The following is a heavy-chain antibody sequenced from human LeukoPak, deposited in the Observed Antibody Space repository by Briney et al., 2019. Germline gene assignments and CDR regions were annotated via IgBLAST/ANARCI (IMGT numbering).Heavy chain of an antibody. CDR3: ARGRKSLGGYSGYDRKTVLDY. V-gene: IGHV4-39*07. D-gene: IGHD5-12*01. Sequence: SETLSLTCTVSGGSISSSSYYWGWIRQPPGKGLEWIGEINHSGSTNYNPSLKSRVTISVDTSKNQFSLKLSSVTAADTAVYYCARGRKSLGGYSGYDRKTVLDYWGQGTLVTVSS. CDR1: GGSISSSSYY. J-gene: IGHJ4*02. CDR2: INHSGST.